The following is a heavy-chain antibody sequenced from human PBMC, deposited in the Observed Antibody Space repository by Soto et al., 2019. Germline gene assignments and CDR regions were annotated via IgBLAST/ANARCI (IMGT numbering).Heavy chain of an antibody. CDR3: ASSGSGSYYSAPPDYYYYMDV. V-gene: IGHV4-59*01. CDR2: IYYSGST. Sequence: SETLSLTCTVSGGSISSYYWGWIRQPPGKGLEWIGYIYYSGSTNYNPSLKSRVTISVDTSKNQFSLKLSSVTAADTAVYYCASSGSGSYYSAPPDYYYYMDVWGKGPTVTVSS. CDR1: GGSISSYY. J-gene: IGHJ6*03. D-gene: IGHD3-10*01.